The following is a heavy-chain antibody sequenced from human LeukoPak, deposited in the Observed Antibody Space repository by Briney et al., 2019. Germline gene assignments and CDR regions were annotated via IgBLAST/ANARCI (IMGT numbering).Heavy chain of an antibody. Sequence: KPSETLSLTCTVSGGSISSGGYYWSWIRQPPGKGLEWIGYIYHSGSTYYNPSLKSRVTISVDRSKNQFSLKLSSVTAADTAVYYCARAGYSSGWGQGTLVTVSS. CDR1: GGSISSGGYY. CDR2: IYHSGST. D-gene: IGHD6-19*01. J-gene: IGHJ4*02. V-gene: IGHV4-30-2*01. CDR3: ARAGYSSG.